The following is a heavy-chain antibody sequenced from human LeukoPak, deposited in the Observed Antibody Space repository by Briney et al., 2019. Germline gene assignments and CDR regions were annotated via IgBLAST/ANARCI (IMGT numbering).Heavy chain of an antibody. V-gene: IGHV3-21*01. D-gene: IGHD3-22*01. Sequence: GGSLRLSCAVSGFTFSNYAMSWVRQAPGKGLEWVSAISGSGGNIYYADSVKGRFTISRDNAKNSLYLQMNSLRAEDTAVYYCARDESTYYYDSSGYYFRYWGQGTLVTVSS. CDR2: ISGSGGNI. J-gene: IGHJ4*02. CDR3: ARDESTYYYDSSGYYFRY. CDR1: GFTFSNYA.